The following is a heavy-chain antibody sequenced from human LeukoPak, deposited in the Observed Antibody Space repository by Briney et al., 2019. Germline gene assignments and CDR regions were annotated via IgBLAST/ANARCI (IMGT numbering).Heavy chain of an antibody. V-gene: IGHV4-59*01. Sequence: SETLSLTCTVSGGSISSYYWSWIRQPPGKGLEWIGYIYYSGSTNYNPSLKSRITISVDTSKNQFSLKLSSVTAADTAVYYCARGQFDSSGYYYGFDYWGQGTLVTASS. CDR1: GGSISSYY. J-gene: IGHJ4*02. CDR3: ARGQFDSSGYYYGFDY. D-gene: IGHD3-22*01. CDR2: IYYSGST.